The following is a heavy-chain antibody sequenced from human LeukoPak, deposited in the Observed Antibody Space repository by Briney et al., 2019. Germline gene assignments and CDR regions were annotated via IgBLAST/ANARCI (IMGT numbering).Heavy chain of an antibody. V-gene: IGHV3-23*01. CDR3: AKDRPNGFDY. Sequence: PGGSLRLSCTTSGFTISSYAMNWVRQAPGKGLEWVSAIDGSGGSTYYAGSVKGRFTVSRDYSKNTVVLQMSSLRVDDTAVYYCAKDRPNGFDYWGQGTVVTVSS. CDR1: GFTISSYA. D-gene: IGHD6-6*01. CDR2: IDGSGGST. J-gene: IGHJ4*02.